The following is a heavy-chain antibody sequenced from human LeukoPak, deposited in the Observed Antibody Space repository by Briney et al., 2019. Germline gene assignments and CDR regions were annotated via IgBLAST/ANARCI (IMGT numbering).Heavy chain of an antibody. CDR3: ARSEWEPVAFGAFDI. Sequence: SGTLSLTCAVSGGPISGTNWWSWVRQPPGKGLEWGGEIYHSGGTKYNPSLKSRVTMSVDKSKNQFSLRLSSVTAADTAVYYCARSEWEPVAFGAFDIWGQGTMVTVSS. D-gene: IGHD1-26*01. CDR2: IYHSGGT. J-gene: IGHJ3*02. CDR1: GGPISGTNW. V-gene: IGHV4-4*02.